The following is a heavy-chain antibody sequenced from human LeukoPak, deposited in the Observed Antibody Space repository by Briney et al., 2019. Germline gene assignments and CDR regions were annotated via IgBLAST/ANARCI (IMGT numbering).Heavy chain of an antibody. CDR3: ARQIFITMVRGPIGNY. J-gene: IGHJ4*02. D-gene: IGHD3-10*01. V-gene: IGHV3-53*01. CDR2: IYSGGST. Sequence: PGGSLRLSCAASGFTVSSNYMSWVRQAPGKGLEWVSVIYSGGSTDYADSVTGRFTISRDNSKNTLYLQMNSLRAEDTAVYYCARQIFITMVRGPIGNYWGQGTLVTVSS. CDR1: GFTVSSNY.